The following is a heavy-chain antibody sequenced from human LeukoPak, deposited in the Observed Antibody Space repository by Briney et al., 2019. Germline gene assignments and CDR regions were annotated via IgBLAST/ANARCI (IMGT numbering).Heavy chain of an antibody. CDR2: INPNSGGT. Sequence: ASVKVSCKASGYTFTSYDINWVRQAPGQGLEWMGWINPNSGGTNYAQKFQGRVTMTRDTSISTAYMELSRLRSDDTAVYYCARDYSSSWYGRYYYYMDVWGKGTTVTVSS. J-gene: IGHJ6*03. CDR1: GYTFTSYD. D-gene: IGHD6-13*01. CDR3: ARDYSSSWYGRYYYYMDV. V-gene: IGHV1-2*02.